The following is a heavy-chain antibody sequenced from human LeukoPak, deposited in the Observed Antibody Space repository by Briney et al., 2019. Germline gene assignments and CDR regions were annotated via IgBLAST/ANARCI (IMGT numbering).Heavy chain of an antibody. V-gene: IGHV4-34*01. D-gene: IGHD3-10*01. CDR1: GGSFSGYY. J-gene: IGHJ4*02. CDR3: ARLLDYYGGY. Sequence: SETLSLTCAVYGGSFSGYYWSWIRQPPGKGLEWIGEINHSGSTNYNPSLKSRVTISVDTSKNQFSLKLSSVTAADTAVYYCARLLDYYGGYWGQGTLVTVSS. CDR2: INHSGST.